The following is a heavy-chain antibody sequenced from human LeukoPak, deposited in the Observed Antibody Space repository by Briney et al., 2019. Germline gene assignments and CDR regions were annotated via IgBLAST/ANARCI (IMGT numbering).Heavy chain of an antibody. V-gene: IGHV3-23*01. D-gene: IGHD3-10*01. Sequence: GGSLRLSCAVSGITLSNYGMSWVRQAPGKGLEWVAGLSGSGGGTNYADSVQGRFTIYRDNPKNTLYLQMNSLRAEDTAVYFCAKRGVVIRVFLVGFHKEAYYFDSWGQGALVTVSS. CDR3: AKRGVVIRVFLVGFHKEAYYFDS. CDR1: GITLSNYG. J-gene: IGHJ4*02. CDR2: LSGSGGGT.